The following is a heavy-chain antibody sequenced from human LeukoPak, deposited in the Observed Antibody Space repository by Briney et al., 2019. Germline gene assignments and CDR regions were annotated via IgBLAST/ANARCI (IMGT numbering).Heavy chain of an antibody. Sequence: PGGSLRLSCAASGFTFSSYAMSWVRQAPGKGLEWVSAISGSGGSTYYADSVKGRFTISRDNSKNTLYLQMNSLRPEDTSVYYCAEDQKLQPFHYWGQGTLVTVSS. V-gene: IGHV3-23*01. CDR2: ISGSGGST. D-gene: IGHD1-1*01. CDR3: AEDQKLQPFHY. CDR1: GFTFSSYA. J-gene: IGHJ4*02.